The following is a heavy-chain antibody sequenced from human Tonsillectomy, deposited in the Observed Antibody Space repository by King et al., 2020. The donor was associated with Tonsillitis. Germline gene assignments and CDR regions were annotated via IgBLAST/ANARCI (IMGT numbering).Heavy chain of an antibody. CDR1: GFSFDDHA. Sequence: VQLVESGGGLVQPGRSLRLSCAASGFSFDDHAMHWVRQAPGKGLEWVSGISWNSVSIDYADSVKGRFTMSRDNAQNSLSLQMNSLRPEDTALYYCVKDIGWWGVYSYVYGGMDVWGQGTTVTVSS. V-gene: IGHV3-9*01. D-gene: IGHD5-18*01. J-gene: IGHJ6*02. CDR3: VKDIGWWGVYSYVYGGMDV. CDR2: ISWNSVSI.